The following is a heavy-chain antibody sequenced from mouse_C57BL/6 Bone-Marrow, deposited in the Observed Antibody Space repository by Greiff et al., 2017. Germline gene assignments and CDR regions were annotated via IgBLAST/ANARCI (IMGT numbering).Heavy chain of an antibody. Sequence: EVQLQQSGPELVKPGASVKISCKASGYTFTDYYMNWVKQSHGKSLEWIGDINPNNGGTSYNQKFKGKATLTVDKSASTAYMELRSLTSEDSAVYYWARCLLLDYWGQGTTLTVSS. V-gene: IGHV1-26*01. CDR2: INPNNGGT. CDR1: GYTFTDYY. D-gene: IGHD2-10*01. CDR3: ARCLLLDY. J-gene: IGHJ2*01.